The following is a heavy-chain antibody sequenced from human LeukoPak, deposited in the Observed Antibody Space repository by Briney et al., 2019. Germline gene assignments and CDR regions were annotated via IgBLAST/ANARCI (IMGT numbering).Heavy chain of an antibody. V-gene: IGHV4-34*01. CDR2: INHSGST. D-gene: IGHD6-19*01. CDR1: GGSLSGYY. J-gene: IGHJ4*02. Sequence: SETLSLTCAVYGGSLSGYYWSWIRQPPGKGLEWIGEINHSGSTNYNPSLKSRVTISVDTSKNQFSLKLSSVTAADTAVYYCAISSGWHIFDYWGQGTLVTVSS. CDR3: AISSGWHIFDY.